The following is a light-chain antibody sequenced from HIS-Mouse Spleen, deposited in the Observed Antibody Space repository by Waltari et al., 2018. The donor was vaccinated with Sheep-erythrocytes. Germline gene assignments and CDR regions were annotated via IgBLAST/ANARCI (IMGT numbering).Light chain of an antibody. CDR2: QDS. Sequence: SYELTQPPSVSVSPGQTASITCSGDKVGDKYACWYQQKPGQSPVLVIYQDSTRPSEIPERFSGSNSGNTATLTISGTQAMDEADYYCQAWDSSTVVFGGGTKLTVL. V-gene: IGLV3-1*01. CDR3: QAWDSSTVV. J-gene: IGLJ2*01. CDR1: KVGDKY.